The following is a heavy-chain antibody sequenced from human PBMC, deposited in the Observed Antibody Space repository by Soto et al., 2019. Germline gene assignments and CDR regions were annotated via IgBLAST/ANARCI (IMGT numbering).Heavy chain of an antibody. Sequence: QVQLVESGGGVVQPGRSLRLSCAASGFTFSSYGMHWVRQAPGKGLEWVAVIWYDGSNKYYADSVKGRFTISRDNSKNTLYLQLNSLRAEDTAVYYCARFPWLPNGAAGFDYWGQGTLVTVSS. CDR3: ARFPWLPNGAAGFDY. CDR2: IWYDGSNK. J-gene: IGHJ4*02. CDR1: GFTFSSYG. D-gene: IGHD3-22*01. V-gene: IGHV3-33*01.